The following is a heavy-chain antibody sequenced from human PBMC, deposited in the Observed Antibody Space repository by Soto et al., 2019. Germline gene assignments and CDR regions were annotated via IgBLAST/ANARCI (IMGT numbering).Heavy chain of an antibody. CDR2: IYSGGST. CDR3: ATEAAGTGIDY. CDR1: GFTVSSNY. D-gene: IGHD6-13*01. V-gene: IGHV3-53*01. Sequence: GGSLRLSCAASGFTVSSNYMSWVRQAPGKGLEWVSVIYSGGSTYYADSVKGRFTISRDNSKNTLYLQMNSLRAEDTAVYYCATEAAGTGIDYWGQGTLATVSS. J-gene: IGHJ4*02.